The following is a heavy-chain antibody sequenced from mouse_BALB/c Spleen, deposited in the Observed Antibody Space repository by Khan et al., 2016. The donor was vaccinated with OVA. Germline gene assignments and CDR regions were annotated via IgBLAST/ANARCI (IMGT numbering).Heavy chain of an antibody. CDR2: IDPSNSET. J-gene: IGHJ4*01. V-gene: IGHV1S127*01. D-gene: IGHD1-1*01. Sequence: VQLQESGPEVVRPGASVKMSCKASGYTFTSNWMHWVKQRPGQGLEWIGMIDPSNSETRLNQKFKDKATLNVDKSSNTAYLQLSSLTSEDSAVYFCVRSLLRTTVRAMDYWGQGSSVTVSS. CDR1: GYTFTSNW. CDR3: VRSLLRTTVRAMDY.